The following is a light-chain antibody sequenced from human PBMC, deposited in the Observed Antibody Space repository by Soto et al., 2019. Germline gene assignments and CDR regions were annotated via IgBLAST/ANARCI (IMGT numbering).Light chain of an antibody. V-gene: IGKV3-20*01. J-gene: IGKJ5*01. Sequence: EIVLTKSPGTLSLSPGERVTLSCRASQSVSSSYLAWYQQKPGQAPRLLIYGASSSATGIPDRCSGSGSGTDFTLTISRREPEDFAVYYCQQYGSSLSITFGQGTRLEIK. CDR3: QQYGSSLSIT. CDR2: GAS. CDR1: QSVSSSY.